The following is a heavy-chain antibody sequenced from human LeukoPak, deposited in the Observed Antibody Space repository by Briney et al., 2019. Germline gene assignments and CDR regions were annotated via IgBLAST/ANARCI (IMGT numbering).Heavy chain of an antibody. CDR3: AKEVHPYDSGTYYFDY. CDR2: IRHDGSNE. V-gene: IGHV3-30*02. D-gene: IGHD3-10*01. J-gene: IGHJ4*02. Sequence: GSLRLSCVGSGFTFSSYGMHWVRQAAGKGLEWVAFIRHDGSNEYYADSVKGRFTVSRDNSKNTLFLQMNSLRVEEMAVYYCAKEVHPYDSGTYYFDYWGRGTLVTVSS. CDR1: GFTFSSYG.